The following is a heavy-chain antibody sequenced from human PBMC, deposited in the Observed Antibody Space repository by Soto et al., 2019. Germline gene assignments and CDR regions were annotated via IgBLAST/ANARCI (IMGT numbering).Heavy chain of an antibody. CDR2: IYYSGST. J-gene: IGHJ4*02. V-gene: IGHV4-30-4*01. CDR1: GGSISSGEYY. Sequence: PSETLSLTCTVSGGSISSGEYYWNWIRQPPGKGLEWIGYIYYSGSTFYNPSLKSRVTISADTSKNQFSLTLSAVTAADTAVYYCARGFGYSSGWYAYWGQGTQVTVSS. CDR3: ARGFGYSSGWYAY. D-gene: IGHD6-19*01.